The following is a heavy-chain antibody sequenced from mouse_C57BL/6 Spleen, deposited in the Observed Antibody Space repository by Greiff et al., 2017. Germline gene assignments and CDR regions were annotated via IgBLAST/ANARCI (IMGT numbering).Heavy chain of an antibody. CDR3: ARRAFTTVSGYAMDY. CDR2: IYWDDDK. Sequence: VKLMESGPGILQSSQTLSLTCSFSGFSLSTSGMGVSWIRQPSGKGLEWLAHIYWDDDKRYNPSLKSRLTISKDTSRNQVFLKITSVDTADTATYYCARRAFTTVSGYAMDYWGQGTSVTVSS. D-gene: IGHD1-1*01. CDR1: GFSLSTSGMG. J-gene: IGHJ4*01. V-gene: IGHV8-12*01.